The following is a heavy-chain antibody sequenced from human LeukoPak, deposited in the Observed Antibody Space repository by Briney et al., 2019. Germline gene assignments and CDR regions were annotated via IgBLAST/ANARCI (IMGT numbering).Heavy chain of an antibody. D-gene: IGHD5-18*01. CDR1: GFTVSSNY. Sequence: GGSLRLSCAASGFTVSSNYMSWVRQAPGEGLEWVSVIYSGGSTYYADSVKGRFTISRDNSKNTLYLQMNSLRAEDTAVYYCARKRGYSYGNFDYWGQGTLVTVSS. CDR2: IYSGGST. CDR3: ARKRGYSYGNFDY. V-gene: IGHV3-66*02. J-gene: IGHJ4*02.